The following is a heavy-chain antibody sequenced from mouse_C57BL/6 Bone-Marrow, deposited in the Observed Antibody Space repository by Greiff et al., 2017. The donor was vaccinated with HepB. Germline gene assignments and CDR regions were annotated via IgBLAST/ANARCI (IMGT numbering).Heavy chain of an antibody. CDR3: AKGGYYGSSYNWYFDV. J-gene: IGHJ1*03. D-gene: IGHD1-1*01. Sequence: QVQLKESGPGLVQPSQSLSITCTVSGFSLTSYGVHWVRQSPGKGLEWLGVIWRGGSTDYNAAFMSRLSITKDNSKSQVFFKMNSLQADDTAIYYCAKGGYYGSSYNWYFDVWGTGTTVTVSS. V-gene: IGHV2-5*01. CDR1: GFSLTSYG. CDR2: IWRGGST.